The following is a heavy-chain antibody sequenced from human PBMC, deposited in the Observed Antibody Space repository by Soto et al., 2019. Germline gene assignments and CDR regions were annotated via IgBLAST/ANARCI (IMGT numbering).Heavy chain of an antibody. D-gene: IGHD6-6*01. Sequence: SQTLSLPCAISVDSVSSDTAAWNWIRQSPSRGLEWLGRTYYRSKWYNDYAVSVKSRITLNPDTSKNQFSLQLNSLTPEDTAVYYCARAKEYTSSSGMDVWGQGITVTVS. CDR3: ARAKEYTSSSGMDV. CDR2: TYYRSKWYN. CDR1: VDSVSSDTAA. V-gene: IGHV6-1*01. J-gene: IGHJ6*02.